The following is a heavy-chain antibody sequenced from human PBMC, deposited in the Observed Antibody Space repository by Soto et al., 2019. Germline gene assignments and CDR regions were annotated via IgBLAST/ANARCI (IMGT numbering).Heavy chain of an antibody. J-gene: IGHJ4*02. CDR3: ARGLYYYDSSGYYGN. D-gene: IGHD3-22*01. Sequence: PGGSLRLSCAASGFTFSSYSMHWVRQAPGKGLEWVAVITNDSSNIYYADSVRGRFTISRDNAKNSLYLQMNSLRAEDTAVYYCARGLYYYDSSGYYGNWGQGT. V-gene: IGHV3-21*01. CDR1: GFTFSSYS. CDR2: ITNDSSNI.